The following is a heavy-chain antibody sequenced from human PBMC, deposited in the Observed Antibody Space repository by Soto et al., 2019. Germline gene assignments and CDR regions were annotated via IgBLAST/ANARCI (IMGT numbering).Heavy chain of an antibody. V-gene: IGHV1-8*01. CDR1: GYTFTSYD. CDR3: ARGRRLRALYHSYYMDV. Sequence: ASVKVSCKASGYTFTSYDINWVRQATGQGLEWMGWMNPNSGNTGYAQKFQGRVTMTRNTSISTAYMELSSLRSEDTAVYYCARGRRLRALYHSYYMDVWGKGTTVTLSS. J-gene: IGHJ6*03. CDR2: MNPNSGNT. D-gene: IGHD5-12*01.